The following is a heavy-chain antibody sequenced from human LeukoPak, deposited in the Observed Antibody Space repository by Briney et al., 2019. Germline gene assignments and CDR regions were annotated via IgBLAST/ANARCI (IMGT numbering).Heavy chain of an antibody. CDR1: GFTFSNHG. D-gene: IGHD5-18*01. J-gene: IGHJ6*03. V-gene: IGHV3-30*18. CDR2: ISYDGSNK. CDR3: AKDGRAGRGYSYTRHYYYYYYMDV. Sequence: GGSLRLSCAASGFTFSNHGMHWVRQAPGKGLEWVAVISYDGSNKYYSDSVKGRFTISRDNSKNTLYLQMNSLRAEDTAVYYCAKDGRAGRGYSYTRHYYYYYYMDVWGKGTTVTVSS.